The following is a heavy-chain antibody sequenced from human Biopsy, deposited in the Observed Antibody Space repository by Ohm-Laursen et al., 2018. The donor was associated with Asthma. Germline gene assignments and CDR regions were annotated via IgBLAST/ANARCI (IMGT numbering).Heavy chain of an antibody. CDR2: ISYDGSTK. Sequence: SLRLSCAASGFSFSEFVMHWVRQAPGKGLEWVAVISYDGSTKYYADSVKGRFTISRDNSENTLYLQMNSLRAEDTAVYYCAKDERLYYGSDSKYMQPVPLGDWGQGTLVIVSA. J-gene: IGHJ4*02. CDR3: AKDERLYYGSDSKYMQPVPLGD. V-gene: IGHV3-30*18. D-gene: IGHD3-10*01. CDR1: GFSFSEFV.